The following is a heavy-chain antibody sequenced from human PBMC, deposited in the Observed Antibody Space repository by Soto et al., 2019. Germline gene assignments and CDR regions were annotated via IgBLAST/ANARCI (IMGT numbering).Heavy chain of an antibody. D-gene: IGHD1-1*01. CDR1: GFTFNSYW. J-gene: IGHJ6*03. Sequence: GGSLRLSCAASGFTFNSYWMTWVRQAPGKGLEWVANIKQDGSDIYYVDSVKGRFTVSRDNANNSLFLQVSSLRAEDTAVYYCARGSWDDVSGHYYMDVWDKGTTVTVSS. CDR2: IKQDGSDI. V-gene: IGHV3-7*01. CDR3: ARGSWDDVSGHYYMDV.